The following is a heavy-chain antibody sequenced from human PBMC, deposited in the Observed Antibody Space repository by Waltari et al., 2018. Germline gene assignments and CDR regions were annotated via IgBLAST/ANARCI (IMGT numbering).Heavy chain of an antibody. CDR3: ARGNDDFWSGYPGLDY. Sequence: QVQLQESGPGLVKPSQTLSLTCTVSGGSISSGGYYWSWIRQHPGKGLEWIGYIYYSGSTYYNPSLKSRVTISVDTSKNQFSLKLSSVTAADTAVYYCARGNDDFWSGYPGLDYWGQGTLVTVSS. V-gene: IGHV4-31*03. D-gene: IGHD3-3*01. CDR2: IYYSGST. J-gene: IGHJ4*02. CDR1: GGSISSGGYY.